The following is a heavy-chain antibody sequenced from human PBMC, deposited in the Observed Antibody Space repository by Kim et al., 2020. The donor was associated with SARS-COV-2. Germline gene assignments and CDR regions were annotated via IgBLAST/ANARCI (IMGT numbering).Heavy chain of an antibody. J-gene: IGHJ4*02. V-gene: IGHV1-46*01. Sequence: ASVKVSCKASGYTFTSYYVHWVRQAPGQGLEWMGIINPSGGSTSYPQKFQGRLTMTRDTSTSTVYMELSSLRSEDTAVYYCARAGYCSGGNCYWLGGIDNWGQGTLVTVS. CDR3: ARAGYCSGGNCYWLGGIDN. CDR2: INPSGGST. D-gene: IGHD2-15*01. CDR1: GYTFTSYY.